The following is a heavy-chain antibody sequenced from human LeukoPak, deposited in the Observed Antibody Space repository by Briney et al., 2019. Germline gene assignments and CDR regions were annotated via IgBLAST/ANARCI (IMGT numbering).Heavy chain of an antibody. V-gene: IGHV3-30-3*01. D-gene: IGHD3-22*01. CDR1: GFTLSSNP. CDR3: ARDMYASSGYPFDN. Sequence: GRSLRLSCAASGFTLSSNPMHWVRQAPGKGLEWVAVISSDGSIKYYADSVKGRFTISRDNSKNTLYLQMNSLRAEDTAVYYCARDMYASSGYPFDNWGQGTLVTVSS. CDR2: ISSDGSIK. J-gene: IGHJ4*02.